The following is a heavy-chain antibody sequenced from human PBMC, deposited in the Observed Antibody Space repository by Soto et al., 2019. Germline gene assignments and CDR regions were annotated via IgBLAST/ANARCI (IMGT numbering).Heavy chain of an antibody. CDR2: ISYDGSNK. Sequence: PVGALRLSSEASGFTFSSDGMHWVRQAPGKGLEWVAVISYDGSNKYYADSVKGRFTISRDNSKNTLYLQMNSLRAEDTAVYYCAKDLAPIVRGVFGYWGQGTLVTVSS. CDR1: GFTFSSDG. D-gene: IGHD3-10*01. V-gene: IGHV3-30*18. CDR3: AKDLAPIVRGVFGY. J-gene: IGHJ4*02.